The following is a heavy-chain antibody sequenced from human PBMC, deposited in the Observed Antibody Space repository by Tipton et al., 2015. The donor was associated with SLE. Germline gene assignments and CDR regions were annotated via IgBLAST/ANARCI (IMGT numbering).Heavy chain of an antibody. V-gene: IGHV3-30*02. CDR1: GFTFSSYG. D-gene: IGHD6-19*01. Sequence: SLRLSCAASGFTFSSYGMHWVRQAPGKGLEWVAFIRYDGSNKYYADSVKGRFTISRDNAKNSLYLQMNSLRAEDTAVYYCARDSPGHSSGWYHYFDYWGQGTLVTVSS. J-gene: IGHJ4*02. CDR3: ARDSPGHSSGWYHYFDY. CDR2: IRYDGSNK.